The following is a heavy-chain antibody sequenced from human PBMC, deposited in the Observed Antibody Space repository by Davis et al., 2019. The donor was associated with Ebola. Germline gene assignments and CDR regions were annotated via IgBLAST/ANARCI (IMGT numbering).Heavy chain of an antibody. CDR1: GYTFTSYG. V-gene: IGHV1-18*01. J-gene: IGHJ6*02. CDR2: ISAYNGNT. Sequence: AASVKVSCKASGYTFTSYGISWVRQAPGQGLEWMGWISAYNGNTHYAQKLQGRVTMTTDTSTSTAYMELRSLRSDDTAVYYCATYSSSSGPAYYYYYYYGMDVWGQGTTVTVSS. CDR3: ATYSSSSGPAYYYYYYYGMDV. D-gene: IGHD6-6*01.